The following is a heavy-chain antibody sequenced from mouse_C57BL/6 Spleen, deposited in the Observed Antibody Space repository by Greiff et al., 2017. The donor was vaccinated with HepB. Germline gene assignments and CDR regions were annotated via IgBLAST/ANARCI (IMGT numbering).Heavy chain of an antibody. CDR3: ERFLYAMDY. Sequence: EVQLQQSGPELVKPGASVKISCKASGYTFTDYYMNWVKQSHGKSLEWIGDINPNNGGTSYNQKFKGKATLTVDKSSSTAYMELRSLTSEDSAVYYCERFLYAMDYWGQGTSVTVSS. CDR1: GYTFTDYY. V-gene: IGHV1-26*01. J-gene: IGHJ4*01. CDR2: INPNNGGT.